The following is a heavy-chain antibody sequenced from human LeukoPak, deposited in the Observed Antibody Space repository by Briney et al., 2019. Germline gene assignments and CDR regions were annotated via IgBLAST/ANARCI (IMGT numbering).Heavy chain of an antibody. CDR3: ARGAPSEWLSS. J-gene: IGHJ4*02. CDR1: GYSFIDYY. D-gene: IGHD3-3*01. V-gene: IGHV1-2*02. CDR2: INPKNGGT. Sequence: ASVKVSCKASGYSFIDYYLHWVRQAPGQGLEWMGWINPKNGGTYYVQKFQGRVTMTRDTSISRAYMELSRLRSDDTAVYYCARGAPSEWLSSWGQGTLVTVSS.